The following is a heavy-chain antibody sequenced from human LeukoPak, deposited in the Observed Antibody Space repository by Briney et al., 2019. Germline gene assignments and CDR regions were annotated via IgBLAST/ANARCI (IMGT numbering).Heavy chain of an antibody. CDR2: IYYSGST. D-gene: IGHD6-19*01. J-gene: IGHJ4*02. Sequence: SETLSLTCTVSGGSISSSSYYWGWIRQPPGKGLEWIGSIYYSGSTYYNPSLKSRVTISVDTSKNQFSLKLSSVTAADTAVYYCASPRIAVAGTSCFDYWGQGTLVTVSS. CDR1: GGSISSSSYY. CDR3: ASPRIAVAGTSCFDY. V-gene: IGHV4-39*01.